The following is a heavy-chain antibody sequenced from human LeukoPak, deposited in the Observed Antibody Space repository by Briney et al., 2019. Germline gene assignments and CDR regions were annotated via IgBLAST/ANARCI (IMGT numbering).Heavy chain of an antibody. V-gene: IGHV4-39*07. CDR2: IYYSGST. J-gene: IGHJ4*02. D-gene: IGHD3-22*01. Sequence: PSETLSLTCTVSGGSISSSSYYWGWIRQPPGKGLEWIGSIYYSGSTNYNPSLKSRVTISVDTSKNQFSLKLSSVTAADTAVYYCARFYYDSSGYTSDYWGQGTLVTVSS. CDR3: ARFYYDSSGYTSDY. CDR1: GGSISSSSYY.